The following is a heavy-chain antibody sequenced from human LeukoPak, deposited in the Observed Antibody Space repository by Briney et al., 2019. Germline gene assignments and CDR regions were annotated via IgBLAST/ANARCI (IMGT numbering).Heavy chain of an antibody. CDR1: GFTFSSYG. Sequence: PGGSLRLSCAASGFTFSSYGMHWVRQAPGKGLEWVAVIWYDGSNKYYADSVKGRFTIPRDNSKNTLYLQMNSLRAEDTAVYYCARDWVYSSSEGYFDYWGQGTLVTVSS. CDR2: IWYDGSNK. CDR3: ARDWVYSSSEGYFDY. D-gene: IGHD6-13*01. J-gene: IGHJ4*02. V-gene: IGHV3-33*01.